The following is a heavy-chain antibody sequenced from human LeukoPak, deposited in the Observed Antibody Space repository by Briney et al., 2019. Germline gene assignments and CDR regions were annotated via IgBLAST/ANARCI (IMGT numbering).Heavy chain of an antibody. CDR2: ISGSGGST. D-gene: IGHD3-22*01. V-gene: IGHV3-23*01. J-gene: IGHJ4*02. CDR3: AKGDLYYYDSTIFDY. Sequence: PGGSLRLSCAASGFTFSSYAMSWVRQAPGKGLEWVSAISGSGGSTYYADSVKGRFTISRGNSKNTLYLQMNSLRAEDTAVYYCAKGDLYYYDSTIFDYWGQGTLVTVSS. CDR1: GFTFSSYA.